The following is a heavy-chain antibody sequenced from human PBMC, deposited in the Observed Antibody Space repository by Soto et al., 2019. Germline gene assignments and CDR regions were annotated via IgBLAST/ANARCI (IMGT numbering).Heavy chain of an antibody. CDR2: ISGSGGST. CDR1: GFTFRSYA. CDR3: AKDTGYSGSYWPTEY. D-gene: IGHD1-26*01. Sequence: GGSMRLSCAAFGFTFRSYAVSWVSQAPRKGLEWVSAISGSGGSTYYADSVKGRFTISRDNSKNTLYLQMNSLRAEDTAVYYCAKDTGYSGSYWPTEYWGQGTLVTVSS. V-gene: IGHV3-23*01. J-gene: IGHJ4*02.